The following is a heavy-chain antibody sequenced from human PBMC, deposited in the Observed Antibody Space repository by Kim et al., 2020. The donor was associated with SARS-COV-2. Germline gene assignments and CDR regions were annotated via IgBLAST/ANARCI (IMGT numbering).Heavy chain of an antibody. Sequence: YADSVKGRFTISRDNAKNSLYLQMNSLRAEDTALYYCAKLPGYYGNDAFDIWGQGTMVTVSS. J-gene: IGHJ3*02. CDR3: AKLPGYYGNDAFDI. V-gene: IGHV3-9*01. D-gene: IGHD3-22*01.